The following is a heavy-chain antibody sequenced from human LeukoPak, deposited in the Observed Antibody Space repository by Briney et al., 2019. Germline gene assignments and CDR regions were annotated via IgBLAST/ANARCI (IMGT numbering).Heavy chain of an antibody. Sequence: ASVKVSCKPSGYTFTDYAINWVRQAPGQGLEYMGWVNTNTGNPTYAQGFTGRFVFSLDTSVSTAYLQISSLKAEDTAVYYCARGLPNYYDSSGYYHLHFDYWGQGTLVTVSS. V-gene: IGHV7-4-1*02. CDR3: ARGLPNYYDSSGYYHLHFDY. CDR1: GYTFTDYA. D-gene: IGHD3-22*01. J-gene: IGHJ4*02. CDR2: VNTNTGNP.